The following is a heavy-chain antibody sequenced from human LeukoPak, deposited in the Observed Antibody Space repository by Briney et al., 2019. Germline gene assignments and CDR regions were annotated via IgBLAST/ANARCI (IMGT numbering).Heavy chain of an antibody. V-gene: IGHV1-18*01. CDR1: GYTFTSYG. Sequence: ASVKVSCKASGYTFTSYGISWVRQAPGQGLEWMGWISAYNGNTNYAQKLQGRVTMTTDTSTSTAYMELRSLRSDDTAVYYCARDRGKQSYYYYGMDVWRRGTTVTVS. CDR2: ISAYNGNT. J-gene: IGHJ6*02. D-gene: IGHD1-26*01. CDR3: ARDRGKQSYYYYGMDV.